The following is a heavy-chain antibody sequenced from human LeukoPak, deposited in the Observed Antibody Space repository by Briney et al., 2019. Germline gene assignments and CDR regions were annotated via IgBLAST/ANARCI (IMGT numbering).Heavy chain of an antibody. Sequence: PSETLSLTCTVSGGSISSSSYYWGWIRQPPGKGLEWTGSIYYRGSTDYNPSLKSRVTISVDTSKNQFSLKLNSVTAADTAVYYRARIYYYYYYMDVWGKGTTVTVSS. CDR2: IYYRGST. V-gene: IGHV4-39*07. J-gene: IGHJ6*03. CDR1: GGSISSSSYY. CDR3: ARIYYYYYYMDV.